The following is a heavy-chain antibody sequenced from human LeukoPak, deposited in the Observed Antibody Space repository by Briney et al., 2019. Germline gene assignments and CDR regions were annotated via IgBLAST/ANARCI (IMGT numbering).Heavy chain of an antibody. J-gene: IGHJ4*02. V-gene: IGHV4-59*12. CDR1: GGSISSYY. Sequence: SETLSLTCTVSGGSISSYYWSWIRQPPGKGLEWIGYIYYSGSTNYNPSLKSRVTISVDTSKNQFSLKLSSVTAADTAVYYCAREVVVAGPFDYWGQGTLVTVSS. D-gene: IGHD2-15*01. CDR3: AREVVVAGPFDY. CDR2: IYYSGST.